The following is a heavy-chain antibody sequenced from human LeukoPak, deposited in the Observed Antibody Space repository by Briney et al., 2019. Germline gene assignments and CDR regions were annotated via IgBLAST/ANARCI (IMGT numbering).Heavy chain of an antibody. CDR1: GFTFSKYA. CDR3: TTRPLGSRSGNSCQGLDY. CDR2: ISSSTLKI. Sequence: TGGSLRLSCAASGFTFSKYAMTWVRQAPGKGLEWVSAISSSTLKIYYADSVKGRFTISRDNSKNTLYLQMNSVRAEDTAVYYCTTRPLGSRSGNSCQGLDYWGQGTLVTVSS. D-gene: IGHD2-2*01. J-gene: IGHJ4*02. V-gene: IGHV3-23*01.